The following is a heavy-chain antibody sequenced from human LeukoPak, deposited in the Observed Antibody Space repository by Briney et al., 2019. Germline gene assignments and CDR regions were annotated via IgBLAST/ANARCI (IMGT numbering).Heavy chain of an antibody. V-gene: IGHV4-34*09. Sequence: PSETLSLTCAVYGGSFSGYYWSWIRQPPGKGLEWIGEINHSGSTNYNPSLKSRVTISVDTSKNQFSLKLSSVTAADTAVYYCARVMIDRSLIDYWGQGTLVTVSS. CDR3: ARVMIDRSLIDY. CDR2: INHSGST. D-gene: IGHD1-14*01. J-gene: IGHJ4*02. CDR1: GGSFSGYY.